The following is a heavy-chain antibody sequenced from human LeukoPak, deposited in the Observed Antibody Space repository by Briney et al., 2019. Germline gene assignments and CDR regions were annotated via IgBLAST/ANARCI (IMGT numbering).Heavy chain of an antibody. D-gene: IGHD6-13*01. CDR1: GGSISSYY. V-gene: IGHV4-59*01. CDR2: IYYSGST. J-gene: IGHJ4*02. Sequence: SETLSLTCTVSGGSISSYYWSWIRQPPGKGLEWIGYIYYSGSTNYNPSLKSRVTISVDTSKNQFSLKLSSVTAADTAVYYCARVAYSSSWYGEYFDYWGQGTLVTVSS. CDR3: ARVAYSSSWYGEYFDY.